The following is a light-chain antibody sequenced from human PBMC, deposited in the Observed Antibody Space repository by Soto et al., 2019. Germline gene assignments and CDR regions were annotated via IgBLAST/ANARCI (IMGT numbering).Light chain of an antibody. V-gene: IGKV3-20*01. Sequence: EIVLTQSPGTLSLSLGERATLSCRASQTVSSRYLAWYQQKPGQAPRLLIFGTSSRATGIPDRFSGSGSGTDFTLTISRLEPEDFAVYYCQQYGSSPPITFGQGTRLEIK. CDR2: GTS. CDR3: QQYGSSPPIT. CDR1: QTVSSRY. J-gene: IGKJ5*01.